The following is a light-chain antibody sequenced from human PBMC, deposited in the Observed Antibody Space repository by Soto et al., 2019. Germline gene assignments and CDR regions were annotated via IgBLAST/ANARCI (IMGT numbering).Light chain of an antibody. CDR2: GAS. Sequence: EILLTQSPGTLTLSPGERATLSCRASQSVSSSDLAWYQHRPGQVPNLLIYGASNRASGIPDRFSGSGSGTDFTLTISELQPEDFAVYYCQHYGSSRTFGQGTKVDIK. V-gene: IGKV3-20*01. J-gene: IGKJ1*01. CDR1: QSVSSSD. CDR3: QHYGSSRT.